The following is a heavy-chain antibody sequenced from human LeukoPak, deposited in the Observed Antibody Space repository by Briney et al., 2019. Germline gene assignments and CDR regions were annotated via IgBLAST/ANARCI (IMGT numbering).Heavy chain of an antibody. CDR3: ARVGGDGYIAYFDY. CDR2: IYYSGST. D-gene: IGHD5-24*01. J-gene: IGHJ4*02. V-gene: IGHV4-39*07. CDR1: GGSISSSSYY. Sequence: SETLSLTCTVSGGSISSSSYYWGWIRQPPGKGLEWIGSIYYSGSTYYNPSLKSRVTISVDTSKNQFSLKLSSVTAADTAVYYCARVGGDGYIAYFDYWGQGTLVTVSS.